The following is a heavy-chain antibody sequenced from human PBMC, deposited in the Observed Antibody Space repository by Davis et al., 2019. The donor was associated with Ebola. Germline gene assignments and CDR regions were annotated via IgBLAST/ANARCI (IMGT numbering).Heavy chain of an antibody. D-gene: IGHD2-2*02. V-gene: IGHV3-23*01. CDR2: ISGTSTYT. J-gene: IGHJ6*02. Sequence: GESLKISCAASGFTFSSFAMSWVRQAPGKGLEWVSTISGTSTYTYYADSVKGRFTISRDNSKNTLYLQVNSLSAEDTALYYCARLACTSSSCYTGNYYYYYGVDVWGQGTTVTVSS. CDR1: GFTFSSFA. CDR3: ARLACTSSSCYTGNYYYYYGVDV.